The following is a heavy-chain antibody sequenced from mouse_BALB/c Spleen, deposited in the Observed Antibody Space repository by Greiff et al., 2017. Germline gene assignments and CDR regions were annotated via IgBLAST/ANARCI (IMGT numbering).Heavy chain of an antibody. CDR3: AREDYYGSSYWYFDV. CDR1: GFSLTGYG. CDR2: IWGDGST. Sequence: VKLMESGPGLVAPSQSLSITCTVSGFSLTGYGVNWVRQPPGKGLEWLGMIWGDGSTDYNSALKSRLSISKDNSKSQVFLKMNSLQTDDTARYYCAREDYYGSSYWYFDVWGAGTTVTVSS. J-gene: IGHJ1*01. V-gene: IGHV2-6-7*01. D-gene: IGHD1-1*01.